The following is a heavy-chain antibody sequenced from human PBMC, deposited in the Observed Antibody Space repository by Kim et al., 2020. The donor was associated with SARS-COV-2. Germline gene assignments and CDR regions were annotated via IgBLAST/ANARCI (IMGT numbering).Heavy chain of an antibody. Sequence: GGSLRLSCAASGFTFSSYAMHWVRQAPGKGLEWVAVISYDGSNKYYADSVKGRFTISRDNSKNTLYLQMNSLRAEDTAVYYCARAVAGTLHYGMDVWGQG. D-gene: IGHD6-19*01. CDR1: GFTFSSYA. CDR3: ARAVAGTLHYGMDV. CDR2: ISYDGSNK. J-gene: IGHJ6*02. V-gene: IGHV3-30*04.